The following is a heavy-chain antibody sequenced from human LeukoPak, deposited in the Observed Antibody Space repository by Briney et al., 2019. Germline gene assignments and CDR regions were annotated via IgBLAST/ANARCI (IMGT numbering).Heavy chain of an antibody. D-gene: IGHD3-22*01. CDR2: ISSSGSTI. V-gene: IGHV3-11*01. CDR1: GFTFSDYY. Sequence: PGGSLRLSCAASGFTFSDYYMSWIRQAPGKGLEWVSHISSSGSTIYYADSVKGRFTISRDNAKNSLYLQMNSLRAEDTAVYYCAREVRYYDSSGYYQSWFDPWGQGTLVTVSS. J-gene: IGHJ5*02. CDR3: AREVRYYDSSGYYQSWFDP.